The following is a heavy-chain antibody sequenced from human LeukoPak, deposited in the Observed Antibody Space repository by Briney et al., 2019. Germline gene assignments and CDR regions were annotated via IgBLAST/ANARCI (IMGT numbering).Heavy chain of an antibody. CDR1: GGTLSSSA. J-gene: IGHJ6*03. V-gene: IGHV1-69*01. CDR2: IIPIFGTA. D-gene: IGHD5-18*01. CDR3: ARGTAMVYYYYYYMDV. Sequence: ASVKVSCKASGGTLSSSAISWVRQAPGQGLEWMGGIIPIFGTANYAQKFQGRVTITADESTSTAYMELSSLRSEDTAVYYCARGTAMVYYYYYYMDVWGKGTTVTVSS.